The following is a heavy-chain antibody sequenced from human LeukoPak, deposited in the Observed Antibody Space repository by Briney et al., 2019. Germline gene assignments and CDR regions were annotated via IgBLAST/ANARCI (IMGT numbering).Heavy chain of an antibody. CDR1: GFTFSSAW. V-gene: IGHV3-15*01. D-gene: IGHD2-21*02. J-gene: IGHJ4*02. CDR2: IKSKTDGGTT. Sequence: PGGSLRLSCAASGFTFSSAWMSWVRQAPGKGLERVGRIKSKTDGGTTDYAAPVKGRFTISRDDSKYTLYLQMNSLKTEDTAVYYCTTLWRVVVVTATTDDYWGQGTLVTVSS. CDR3: TTLWRVVVVTATTDDY.